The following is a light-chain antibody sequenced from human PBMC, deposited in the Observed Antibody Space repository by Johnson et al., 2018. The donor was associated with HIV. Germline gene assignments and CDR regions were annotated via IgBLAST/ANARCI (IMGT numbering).Light chain of an antibody. CDR1: SSNIGNNY. CDR2: ENN. Sequence: SVLTQPPSVSAAPGQTVTISCSGSSSNIGNNYVSWYQQLPGTAPKLLIYENNKRPSGIPDRFSGSKSGTSATLGITGLQTWDEADYYCGTWDSSLSAYVFGTGTKVTVL. J-gene: IGLJ1*01. CDR3: GTWDSSLSAYV. V-gene: IGLV1-51*02.